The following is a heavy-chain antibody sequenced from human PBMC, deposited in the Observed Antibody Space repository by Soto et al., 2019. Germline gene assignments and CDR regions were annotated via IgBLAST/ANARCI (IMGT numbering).Heavy chain of an antibody. CDR2: MYYSGST. J-gene: IGHJ6*02. Sequence: SETLSLTCAVSGGSISSRSYYWGWISQPPGKGLEWIGSMYYSGSTYYNPSLKSRVTISVDTSKNQFSLKLSSVTAADTAVYYCAADTVTLYYYYYGMDVWGQGTTVTVSS. V-gene: IGHV4-39*01. CDR3: AADTVTLYYYYYGMDV. D-gene: IGHD4-17*01. CDR1: GGSISSRSYY.